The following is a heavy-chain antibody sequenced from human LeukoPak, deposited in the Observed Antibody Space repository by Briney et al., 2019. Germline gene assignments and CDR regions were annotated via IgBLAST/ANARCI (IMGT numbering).Heavy chain of an antibody. V-gene: IGHV3-30*02. Sequence: GGSLRLSCAPSGFTFSNSGMHWVRQAPGKGLEWVAFIRNDGSIRYYADSIKGRFTISRDNSKNTLYPQMNSLRAEDTAVYYCAKDVVPFDYWGQGTLVTVSS. D-gene: IGHD2-21*01. J-gene: IGHJ4*02. CDR3: AKDVVPFDY. CDR2: IRNDGSIR. CDR1: GFTFSNSG.